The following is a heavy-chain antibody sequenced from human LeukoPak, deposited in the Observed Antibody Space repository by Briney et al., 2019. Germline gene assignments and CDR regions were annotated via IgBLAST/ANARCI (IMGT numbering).Heavy chain of an antibody. CDR2: IYSGGST. J-gene: IGHJ4*02. Sequence: GGSLRLSCAASGFTVSSDYMSWVRQAPGKGLEWVSVIYSGGSTYYADSVKGRFTISRDNSKNTLYLQMNSLRAEDTAVYYCARNKENYYFDYWGQGTLVTVSS. CDR1: GFTVSSDY. V-gene: IGHV3-53*01. CDR3: ARNKENYYFDY.